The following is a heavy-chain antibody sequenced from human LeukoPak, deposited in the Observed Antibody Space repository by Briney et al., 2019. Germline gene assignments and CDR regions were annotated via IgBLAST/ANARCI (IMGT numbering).Heavy chain of an antibody. D-gene: IGHD6-19*01. CDR1: GYTFTSYG. V-gene: IGHV1-18*01. Sequence: ASVKVSCKASGYTFTSYGISWVRQAPGQGLEWMGWISAYNGNTNYAQKLQGRVTMTTDTSTSTAYVELRSLRSDDTAVYYCARKQWLGDFDYWGQGTLVTVSS. J-gene: IGHJ4*02. CDR3: ARKQWLGDFDY. CDR2: ISAYNGNT.